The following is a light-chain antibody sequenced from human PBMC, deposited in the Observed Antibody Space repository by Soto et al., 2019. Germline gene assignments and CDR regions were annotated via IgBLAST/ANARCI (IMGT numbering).Light chain of an antibody. Sequence: QAVLTQPRSVSGSPGQSVTISCTGTSSDVGGYNYVSWYQQHPGKAPKLMIYDVSKRPSGVPDRFSGSKSGNPASLTISGLQAEDDADYYCCSYAGSYTYVFGGGTKLTVL. CDR1: SSDVGGYNY. CDR3: CSYAGSYTYV. J-gene: IGLJ2*01. CDR2: DVS. V-gene: IGLV2-11*01.